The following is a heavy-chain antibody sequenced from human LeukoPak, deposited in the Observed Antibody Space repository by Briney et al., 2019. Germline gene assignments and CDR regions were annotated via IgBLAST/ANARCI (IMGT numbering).Heavy chain of an antibody. CDR1: GFTFSNYA. V-gene: IGHV3-30-3*01. CDR2: ISDDGSRQ. CDR3: AREAYEAFDI. J-gene: IGHJ3*02. Sequence: PGRSLRLSCAATGFTFSNYAIHWGRQAPGKGLEWVAFISDDGSRQHYADSVKGRFTISRDNSKNTLNLQMNSLRAEDTAVYYCAREAYEAFDIWGQGTMVTVSS.